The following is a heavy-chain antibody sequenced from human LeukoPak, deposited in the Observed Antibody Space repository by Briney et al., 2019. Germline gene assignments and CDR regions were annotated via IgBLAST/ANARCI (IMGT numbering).Heavy chain of an antibody. CDR3: ASQPAAADVDY. CDR2: IKQDGSKK. J-gene: IGHJ4*02. D-gene: IGHD2-2*01. Sequence: GALRLSCAASGFTFSSYWMTWVRQAPGKGLEWVANIKQDGSKKTYVDSVKGRFTISRDNAKNSLYLQMNSLTADDTGVYYCASQPAAADVDYWGQGTLVTVSS. CDR1: GFTFSSYW. V-gene: IGHV3-7*03.